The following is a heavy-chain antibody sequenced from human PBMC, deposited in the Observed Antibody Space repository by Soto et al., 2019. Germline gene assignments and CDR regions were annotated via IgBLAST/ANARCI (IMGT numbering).Heavy chain of an antibody. V-gene: IGHV1-2*02. Sequence: QVQLVQSGTEVMKPGASVTVSCTSSGYTFTDFYLHWLRQAPGQGLEWVGWINPKTGDTKSSQKVQGTVTMSRETSVSTAYSDLTSPTSDDTAMYYCATGTNGTTGWYHPWGQGTRVTVSS. D-gene: IGHD1-1*01. CDR3: ATGTNGTTGWYHP. CDR2: INPKTGDT. CDR1: GYTFTDFY. J-gene: IGHJ5*02.